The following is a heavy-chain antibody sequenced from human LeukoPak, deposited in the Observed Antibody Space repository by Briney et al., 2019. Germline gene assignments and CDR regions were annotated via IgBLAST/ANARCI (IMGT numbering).Heavy chain of an antibody. V-gene: IGHV3-11*04. CDR3: ARILGYGGYDSPFNY. Sequence: GGSLRLSCAASGFTFSDYYMSWIRQAPGKGLEWVSYISSSGSTIYYADSVKGRFTISRDNAKNSLYLQMNSLRAEDTAGYYCARILGYGGYDSPFNYWGRGTLVTVSS. D-gene: IGHD5-12*01. J-gene: IGHJ4*02. CDR2: ISSSGSTI. CDR1: GFTFSDYY.